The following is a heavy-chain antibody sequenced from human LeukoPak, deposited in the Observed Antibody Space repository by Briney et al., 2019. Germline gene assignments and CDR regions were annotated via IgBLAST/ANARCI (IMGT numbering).Heavy chain of an antibody. CDR2: IKEDGSWK. D-gene: IGHD6-19*01. CDR3: ARDRSSGWYTGDFAS. CDR1: GFTFSSSW. J-gene: IGHJ5*01. Sequence: GGSLRLSCAASGFTFSSSWMGWARQAPGKGLEWVANIKEDGSWKHYAVSVQGRFTISRDNAKNSLYLQMNSLRAEDTAVYYCARDRSSGWYTGDFASWGQGTLVTVSS. V-gene: IGHV3-7*01.